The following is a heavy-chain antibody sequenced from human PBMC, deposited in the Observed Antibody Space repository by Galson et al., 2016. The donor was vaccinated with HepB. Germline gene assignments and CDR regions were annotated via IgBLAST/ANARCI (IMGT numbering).Heavy chain of an antibody. V-gene: IGHV5-51*01. CDR3: ARQRYFDF. CDR1: GYVFANYW. Sequence: QSGAEVKKPGESLTISCQGFGYVFANYWICWVRQMPGKGLVWMGINYPGNSETRYTPSSQGQVTISADKSTSTPYLQWSSLKTSDTAMYYCARQRYFDFWGRGTLVTVSS. J-gene: IGHJ2*01. CDR2: NYPGNSET.